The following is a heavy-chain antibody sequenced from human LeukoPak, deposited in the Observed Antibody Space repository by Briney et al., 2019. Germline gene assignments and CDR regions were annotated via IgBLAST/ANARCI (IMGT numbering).Heavy chain of an antibody. CDR3: ARGRPPIAARTYYYYYYMDV. Sequence: PSETLSLTCAVYGGSFSGYYWSWIRQPPGKGLEWIGEINHSGSTNYNPSLKSRVTISVDTSKNQFSLKLSSVTAADTAVYYCARGRPPIAARTYYYYYYMDVWGKGTTVTVSS. CDR1: GGSFSGYY. J-gene: IGHJ6*03. V-gene: IGHV4-34*01. CDR2: INHSGST. D-gene: IGHD6-6*01.